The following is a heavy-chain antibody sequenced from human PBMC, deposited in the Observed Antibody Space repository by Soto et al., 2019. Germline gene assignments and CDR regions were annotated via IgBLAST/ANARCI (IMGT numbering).Heavy chain of an antibody. J-gene: IGHJ4*02. CDR1: EFTFSSYA. D-gene: IGHD6-13*01. Sequence: GGSLRLSCAASEFTFSSYAMTWVRQAPGKGLEWVSSISGSSSCIYYADSVKGRFTISRDNAKNSLYLQMNSLRAEDTAVYYCARTGYGSWSDYWGQGTLVTVS. CDR2: ISGSSSCI. CDR3: ARTGYGSWSDY. V-gene: IGHV3-21*01.